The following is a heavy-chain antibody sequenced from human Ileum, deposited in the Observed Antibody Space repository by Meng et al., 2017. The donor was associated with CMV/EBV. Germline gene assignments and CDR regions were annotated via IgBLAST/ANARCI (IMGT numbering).Heavy chain of an antibody. CDR1: GFTVSRNY. J-gene: IGHJ4*02. CDR3: ASWLVRVY. Sequence: SLSLSCAASGFTVSRNYMSWVRQAPGKGLEWVSVIYSGGSTYYADSVKGRFTISRDNSKNTLYLQMNSLRAEDTAVYYCASWLVRVYWGQGTLVTVSS. D-gene: IGHD6-19*01. V-gene: IGHV3-53*01. CDR2: IYSGGST.